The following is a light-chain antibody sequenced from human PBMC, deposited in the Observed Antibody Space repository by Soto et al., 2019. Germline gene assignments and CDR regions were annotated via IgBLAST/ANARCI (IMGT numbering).Light chain of an antibody. J-gene: IGLJ7*01. CDR1: SSDVGSYNL. CDR2: EGS. V-gene: IGLV2-23*01. CDR3: CSYAGSSTAV. Sequence: QSVLTQPASVSGSPGQSITISCTGTSSDVGSYNLVSWYQQHPGKAPKLMMYEGSKRPSGVSNRFSGSKSGNTASLTISGLQAEDEADYYCCSYAGSSTAVFGGGTQLTVL.